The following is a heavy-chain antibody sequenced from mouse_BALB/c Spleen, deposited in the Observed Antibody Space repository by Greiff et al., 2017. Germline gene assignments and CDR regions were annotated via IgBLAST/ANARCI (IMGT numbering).Heavy chain of an antibody. CDR2: ISYSGST. J-gene: IGHJ2*01. CDR3: ARYRELRRGYFDY. V-gene: IGHV3-8*02. Sequence: VHVKQSGPSLVKPSQTLSLTCSVTGDSITSGYWNWIRKFPGNKLEYMGYISYSGSTYYNPSLKSRISITRDTSKNQYYLQLNSVTTEDTATYYCARYRELRRGYFDYWGQGTTLTVSS. CDR1: GDSITSGY. D-gene: IGHD2-4*01.